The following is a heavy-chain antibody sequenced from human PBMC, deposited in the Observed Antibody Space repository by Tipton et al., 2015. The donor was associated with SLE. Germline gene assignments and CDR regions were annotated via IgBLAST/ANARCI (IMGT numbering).Heavy chain of an antibody. CDR2: IYHSGST. CDR3: ARPSGYSSTPFDY. Sequence: TLSLTCAVSGGSISSSNWWSWVRQPPGKGPEWIGEIYHSGSTNYNPSLKSRVTISVDTSKNQFSLKLSSVTAADTAVYYCARPSGYSSTPFDYWGQGTLVTVSS. V-gene: IGHV4-4*02. D-gene: IGHD6-13*01. J-gene: IGHJ4*02. CDR1: GGSISSSNW.